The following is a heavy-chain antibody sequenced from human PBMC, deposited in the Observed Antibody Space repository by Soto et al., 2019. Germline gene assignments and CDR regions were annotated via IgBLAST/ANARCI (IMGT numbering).Heavy chain of an antibody. CDR2: VYFDGST. V-gene: IGHV4-39*02. CDR3: ARGAISRIYQLPPFDP. Sequence: QLQLQESGPGLVKPSETLSLTCIVSGGSISGTTYYWAWIRQPPGKGLEWIGSVYFDGSTYYNPSLKSRVTISVDTSMNHCSLRLTSVTAADTALYYCARGAISRIYQLPPFDPWGQGTLVTVSS. CDR1: GGSISGTTYY. J-gene: IGHJ5*02. D-gene: IGHD2-2*01.